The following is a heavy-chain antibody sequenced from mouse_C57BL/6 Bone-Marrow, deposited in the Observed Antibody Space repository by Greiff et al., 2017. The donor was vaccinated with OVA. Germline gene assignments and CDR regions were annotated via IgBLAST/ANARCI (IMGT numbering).Heavy chain of an antibody. CDR3: ARRPHGYFWYFDV. D-gene: IGHD2-3*01. Sequence: EVKVVESGGGLVQPGGSLKLSCAASGFTFSDYYMYWVRQTPEKRLEWVAYISNGGGSTYYPDTVKGRFTISRDNAKNTLYLQMSRLKSEDTAMYYCARRPHGYFWYFDVWGTGTTVTVSS. CDR1: GFTFSDYY. J-gene: IGHJ1*03. V-gene: IGHV5-12*01. CDR2: ISNGGGST.